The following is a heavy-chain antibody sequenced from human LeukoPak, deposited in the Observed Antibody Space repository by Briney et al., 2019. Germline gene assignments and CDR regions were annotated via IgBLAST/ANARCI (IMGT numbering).Heavy chain of an antibody. CDR1: GGSFSGYY. CDR2: INHSGST. D-gene: IGHD6-19*01. V-gene: IGHV4-34*01. Sequence: SETLSLTCAVYGGSFSGYYWSWIRQPPGKGLEWIGEINHSGSTNYNPSLKSRVTISVDTSKNQFSLKLSSVTAADTAVYYCARHIGAVAGRIPSHFDYWGQGTLVTVSS. CDR3: ARHIGAVAGRIPSHFDY. J-gene: IGHJ4*02.